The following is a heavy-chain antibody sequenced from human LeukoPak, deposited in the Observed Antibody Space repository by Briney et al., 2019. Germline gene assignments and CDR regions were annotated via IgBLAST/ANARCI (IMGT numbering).Heavy chain of an antibody. D-gene: IGHD6-19*01. Sequence: SETLSLTCTVSGGSISNYYWSWIRQPPGKGLEWIGYIYYTGSTSYNPSLKSRVTISLDTSKNQFSLKLSSVTAADTAVYYCARHSSGWFVGIDYWGQGTLVTVSS. V-gene: IGHV4-59*12. CDR3: ARHSSGWFVGIDY. J-gene: IGHJ4*02. CDR2: IYYTGST. CDR1: GGSISNYY.